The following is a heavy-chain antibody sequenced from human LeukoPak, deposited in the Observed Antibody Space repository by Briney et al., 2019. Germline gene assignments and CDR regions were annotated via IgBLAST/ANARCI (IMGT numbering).Heavy chain of an antibody. CDR3: ARGQGIRYCSGGSCWGFDC. V-gene: IGHV4-31*03. CDR1: GGSISSGGYY. Sequence: SQTLSLTCTVSGGSISSGGYYWSWIRQHPGKGLEWIGYIYYSGSTYYNPSLKSRVTISVDTSKNQFSLKLSSVTAADTAVYYCARGQGIRYCSGGSCWGFDCWGQGTLVTVSS. D-gene: IGHD2-15*01. J-gene: IGHJ4*02. CDR2: IYYSGST.